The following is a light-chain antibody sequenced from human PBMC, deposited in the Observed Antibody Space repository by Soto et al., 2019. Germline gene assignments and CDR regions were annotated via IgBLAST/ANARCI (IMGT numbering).Light chain of an antibody. V-gene: IGKV3-15*01. CDR1: QSISSN. CDR3: QHYNDWPPIFT. Sequence: EIVMTQSPATLSVSPGERATLSCRASQSISSNLAWYQQKPGQDHRLLIYGASTRATGIPARFSGSGSGTEFTLTISSLQSEDFAVYYCQHYNDWPPIFTFGPGTKVDIK. J-gene: IGKJ3*01. CDR2: GAS.